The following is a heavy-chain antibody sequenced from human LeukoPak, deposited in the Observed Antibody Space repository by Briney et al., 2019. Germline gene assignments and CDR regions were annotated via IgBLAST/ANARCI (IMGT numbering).Heavy chain of an antibody. V-gene: IGHV1-18*01. J-gene: IGHJ4*02. CDR1: GYTFTTYG. D-gene: IGHD3-22*01. CDR2: ISAYNGNT. Sequence: EASVKVSCKASGYTFTTYGISWVRQAPGQGLEWMGWISAYNGNTNYAQKLQGRVTMTTDTSTSTAYMELRSLRSDDTAVYYCARGGLYYYDSSGHIPLDYWGQGTLVTVSS. CDR3: ARGGLYYYDSSGHIPLDY.